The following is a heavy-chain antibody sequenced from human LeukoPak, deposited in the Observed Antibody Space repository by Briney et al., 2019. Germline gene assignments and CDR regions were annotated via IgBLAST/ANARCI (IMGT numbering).Heavy chain of an antibody. CDR3: ARTVGIVVIPGVQEDAYFDN. D-gene: IGHD2-2*01. Sequence: SSETLSLTCAVYGGSFSDYYWSWLRQPPGKGLEWIGEINHSGNTYYNSSLKSRVTVSVDTSKNQFSLKLDSVTAADTAVYYCARTVGIVVIPGVQEDAYFDNWGQGTLVTVSS. J-gene: IGHJ4*02. CDR2: INHSGNT. V-gene: IGHV4-34*01. CDR1: GGSFSDYY.